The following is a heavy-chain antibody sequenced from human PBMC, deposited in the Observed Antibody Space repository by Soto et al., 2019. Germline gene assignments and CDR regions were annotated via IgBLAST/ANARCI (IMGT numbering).Heavy chain of an antibody. CDR3: ARQVWHMVV. CDR1: GYTFSNYV. CDR2: LNAGNANT. V-gene: IGHV1-3*05. Sequence: QVQLVQSGAEEKKPGASVKVSCKASGYTFSNYVILWVRQAPGQRLEWMGWLNAGNANTKYSQNFQGRVIITRDTSASTAYMELSSLKSEDTAVYYCARQVWHMVVWGQGTTVTVSS. J-gene: IGHJ6*02. D-gene: IGHD5-18*01.